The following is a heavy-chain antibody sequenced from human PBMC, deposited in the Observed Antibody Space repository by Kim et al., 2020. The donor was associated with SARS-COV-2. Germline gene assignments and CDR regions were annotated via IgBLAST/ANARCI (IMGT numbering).Heavy chain of an antibody. D-gene: IGHD3-10*01. J-gene: IGHJ4*02. Sequence: SETLSLTCAVYGGSFSGYYWSWIRQPPGKGLEWIGEINHSGSTNYNPSLKSRVTISVDTSKNQFSLELSSVTAADTAGYYFARVVHGSGSYGIDYWGQGTLVTVSS. CDR2: INHSGST. CDR1: GGSFSGYY. V-gene: IGHV4-34*01. CDR3: ARVVHGSGSYGIDY.